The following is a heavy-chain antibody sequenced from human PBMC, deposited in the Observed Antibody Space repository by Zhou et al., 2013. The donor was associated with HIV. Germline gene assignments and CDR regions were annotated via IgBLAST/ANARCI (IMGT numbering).Heavy chain of an antibody. CDR2: INHLGDK. CDR3: ARLKGIGKPGYFTGYSYDEGLDV. V-gene: IGHV4-34*02. Sequence: QVQLQQWGAGLLKPSETLSLTCAVSGGSFNGHFWTWVRQSPGKGLEWIAEINHLGDKNHNPSLSGRVTISLDKSKKQVSVQLRSVTAADTAIYFCARLKGIGKPGYFTGYSYDEGLDVWGQGTAVTVSS. D-gene: IGHD3-9*01. J-gene: IGHJ6*02. CDR1: GGSFNGHF.